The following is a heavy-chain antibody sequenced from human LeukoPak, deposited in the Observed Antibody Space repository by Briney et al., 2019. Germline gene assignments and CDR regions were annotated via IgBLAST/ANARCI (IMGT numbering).Heavy chain of an antibody. Sequence: SETLSLTCAVYGGSFSGYYWSWIRQPPGKGLEWIGEINHSGSTNYNPSLKSRVTISVDTSKNQFSLKLSSVTAADTAVYYCARSHPTAAVWGQGTLVTVSP. CDR3: ARSHPTAAV. CDR1: GGSFSGYY. J-gene: IGHJ4*02. D-gene: IGHD6-13*01. V-gene: IGHV4-34*01. CDR2: INHSGST.